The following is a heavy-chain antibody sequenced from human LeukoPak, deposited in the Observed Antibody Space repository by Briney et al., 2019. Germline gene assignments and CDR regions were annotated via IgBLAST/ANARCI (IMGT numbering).Heavy chain of an antibody. J-gene: IGHJ3*02. D-gene: IGHD2-2*03. CDR3: ARHQGGWITGGFDI. Sequence: TGGSLRLSCAASGFSFSSYGMHWVRQAPGKGLEWVAVIWYDGSNKYYADSVKGRLTISRDNSKNTLYLQMNSLRAEDTAMYYCARHQGGWITGGFDIWGQGTLVTVSS. V-gene: IGHV3-33*01. CDR2: IWYDGSNK. CDR1: GFSFSSYG.